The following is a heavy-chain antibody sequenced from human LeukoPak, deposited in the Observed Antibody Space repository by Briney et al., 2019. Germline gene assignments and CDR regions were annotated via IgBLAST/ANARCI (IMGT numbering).Heavy chain of an antibody. CDR2: IWYDGSNK. CDR3: ARVNYDSSGYYYADY. Sequence: GSLRLSCAASGFTFSSYGMHWVRQAPGKGLEWVAVIWYDGSNKYYADSVKGRFTISRDNSKNTLYLQMNSLRAEDTAVYYCARVNYDSSGYYYADYWGQGTLVTVSS. J-gene: IGHJ4*02. CDR1: GFTFSSYG. D-gene: IGHD3-22*01. V-gene: IGHV3-33*01.